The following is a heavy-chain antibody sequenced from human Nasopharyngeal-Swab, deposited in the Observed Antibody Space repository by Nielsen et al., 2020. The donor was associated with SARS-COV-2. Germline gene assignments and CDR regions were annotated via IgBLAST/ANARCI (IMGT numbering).Heavy chain of an antibody. CDR1: GFTFDDYG. CDR2: INWNGGST. D-gene: IGHD2-15*01. CDR3: AREGGYCSGGSCPYYGMDV. V-gene: IGHV3-20*01. J-gene: IGHJ6*02. Sequence: GGSLRLSCAAPGFTFDDYGMSWVRQAPGKGLEWVSGINWNGGSTGYADSVKGRFTISRDNAKNSLYLQMNSLRAEDTALYHCAREGGYCSGGSCPYYGMDVWGQGTTVTVSS.